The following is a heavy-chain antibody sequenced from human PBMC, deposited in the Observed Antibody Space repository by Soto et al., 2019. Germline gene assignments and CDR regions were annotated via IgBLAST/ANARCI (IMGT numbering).Heavy chain of an antibody. V-gene: IGHV3-30*04. J-gene: IGHJ4*02. CDR1: GFTFSSYA. CDR3: ASGGGSRYFDWLLPIPYSDY. CDR2: ISYDGSNK. D-gene: IGHD3-9*01. Sequence: GGSLRLSCAASGFTFSSYAMHWVRQAPGKGLEWVAVISYDGSNKYYADSVKGRFTISRDNSKNTLYLQMNSLRAKDTAVYYCASGGGSRYFDWLLPIPYSDYWGQGTLVTVSS.